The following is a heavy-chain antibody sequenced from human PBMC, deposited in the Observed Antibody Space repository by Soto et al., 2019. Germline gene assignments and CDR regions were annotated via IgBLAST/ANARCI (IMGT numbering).Heavy chain of an antibody. J-gene: IGHJ4*02. CDR2: INPSGGRT. Sequence: ASVKVSCKASGYTFTTHCMHWVRQAPGQGLEWMGIINPSGGRTTYALKFQGRVSLTSDTSTNTVYMELSSLRSEDTAVYYCARAGENYGSGTFSPPLRYYFNSWGQGTLVTVSS. CDR1: GYTFTTHC. D-gene: IGHD3-10*01. V-gene: IGHV1-46*01. CDR3: ARAGENYGSGTFSPPLRYYFNS.